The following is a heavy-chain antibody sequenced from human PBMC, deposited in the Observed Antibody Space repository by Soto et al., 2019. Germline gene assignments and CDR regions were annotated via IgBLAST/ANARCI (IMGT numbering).Heavy chain of an antibody. V-gene: IGHV1-24*01. Sequence: ASVKVSCKDSGYTLTELSMHWVRQAPGKGLEWMGGFDPEDGETIYAQKFQGRVTMTEDTSTDTAYMELSSLRSEDTAVYYCATVLAAGYHYYGMDVWGQGTTVTVSS. CDR2: FDPEDGET. CDR3: ATVLAAGYHYYGMDV. J-gene: IGHJ6*02. CDR1: GYTLTELS. D-gene: IGHD6-13*01.